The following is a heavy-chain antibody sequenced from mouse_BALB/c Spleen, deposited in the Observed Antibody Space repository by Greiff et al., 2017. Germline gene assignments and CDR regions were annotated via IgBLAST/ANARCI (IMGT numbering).Heavy chain of an antibody. V-gene: IGHV2-2*02. CDR1: GFSLTSYG. CDR2: IWSGGST. CDR3: ALYYYGSSYFYAMDY. Sequence: VKLMESGPGLVQPSQSLSITCTVSGFSLTSYGVHWVRQSPGKGLEWLGVIWSGGSTDYNAAFISRLSISKDNSKSQVFFKMNSLQANDTAIYYCALYYYGSSYFYAMDYWGQGTSVTVSS. J-gene: IGHJ4*01. D-gene: IGHD1-1*01.